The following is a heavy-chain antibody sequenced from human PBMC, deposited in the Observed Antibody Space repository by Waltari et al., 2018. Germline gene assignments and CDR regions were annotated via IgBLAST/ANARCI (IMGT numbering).Heavy chain of an antibody. V-gene: IGHV3-23*01. CDR3: ARHLYSIDYLELGN. J-gene: IGHJ4*02. Sequence: EVHLLESGGGLAQPGGSLRLSCAASGFNFISYAMGWVRQAPGKGWGGVSVMSYSGFITKYADSVKVRFTVSRDNSKKSVFLQLNSLRAEDTAIYYCARHLYSIDYLELGNWGQGTLVTVSS. CDR1: GFNFISYA. D-gene: IGHD3-22*01. CDR2: MSYSGFIT.